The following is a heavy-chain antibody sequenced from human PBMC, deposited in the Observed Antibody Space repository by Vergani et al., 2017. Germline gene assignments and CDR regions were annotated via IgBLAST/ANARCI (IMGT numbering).Heavy chain of an antibody. J-gene: IGHJ4*02. CDR1: GGSISSYY. V-gene: IGHV4-59*01. CDR2: IYYSGST. Sequence: QVQLQESGPGLVKPSETLSLTCTVSGGSISSYYWSWIRQPPGKGLEWIGYIYYSGSTNYNPSLKSRVTISVDTSKNQFSLKLSSVTAADTAVYYCARAHGDYRNYYFDYWGQGTLVTVSS. D-gene: IGHD4-17*01. CDR3: ARAHGDYRNYYFDY.